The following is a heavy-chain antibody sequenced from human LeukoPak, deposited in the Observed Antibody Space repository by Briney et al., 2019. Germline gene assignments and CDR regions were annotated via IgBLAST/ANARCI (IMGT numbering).Heavy chain of an antibody. D-gene: IGHD3-3*01. CDR1: GDSISRFY. Sequence: PSETLSLTCSVSGDSISRFYWSWIRQPPGRGLEWIGHIYYDGSTNYSPSLKSRVSISIDMSKNQFSLNLTSVTPADTAVYYCARDWRNTIFGVVRYFNLWGRGTLVTVSS. CDR2: IYYDGST. CDR3: ARDWRNTIFGVVRYFNL. V-gene: IGHV4-59*01. J-gene: IGHJ2*01.